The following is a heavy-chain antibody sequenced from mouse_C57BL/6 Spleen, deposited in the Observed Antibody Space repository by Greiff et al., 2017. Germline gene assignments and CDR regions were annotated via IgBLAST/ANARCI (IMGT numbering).Heavy chain of an antibody. Sequence: VQLQQSGPELVKPGASVKIPCKASGYTFTDYNMDWVKQSHGKSLEWIGDINPNNGGTIYNQKFKGKATLTVDKSSSTAYMELRSLTSEDTAVYYCARRDSYYYDSSYSYFDYWGQGTTLTVSS. CDR1: GYTFTDYN. V-gene: IGHV1-18*01. CDR3: ARRDSYYYDSSYSYFDY. D-gene: IGHD1-1*01. CDR2: INPNNGGT. J-gene: IGHJ2*01.